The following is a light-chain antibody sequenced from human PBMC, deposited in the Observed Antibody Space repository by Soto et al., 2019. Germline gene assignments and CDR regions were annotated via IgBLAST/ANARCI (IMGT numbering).Light chain of an antibody. CDR2: EGS. CDR1: SSDVGSYNL. J-gene: IGLJ2*01. V-gene: IGLV2-23*01. Sequence: QSALTQPASVSGSPGQSITISCTGTSSDVGSYNLVSWYQHHPGKAPKLIIYEGSKRPSGISNRFSGSKSGNTASLTISGLQAEDEGDYYCCSYAGSVVFGGGTKLTVL. CDR3: CSYAGSVV.